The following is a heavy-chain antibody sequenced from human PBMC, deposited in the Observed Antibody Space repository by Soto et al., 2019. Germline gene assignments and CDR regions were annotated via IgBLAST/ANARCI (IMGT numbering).Heavy chain of an antibody. CDR1: GFIADDYA. V-gene: IGHV3-9*02. CDR2: ISSNSATI. CDR3: VQDMKWGGMTTIHYFDS. Sequence: EVQLVESGGGLVQPGRSLRLSCVASGFIADDYAMHWVRQAPGKGLEWVSGISSNSATINYADSVKGRFTISRDNAKNSLFLQMNSLRPEDTAFYYWVQDMKWGGMTTIHYFDSWGQGTLVTVSS. J-gene: IGHJ4*02. D-gene: IGHD4-17*01.